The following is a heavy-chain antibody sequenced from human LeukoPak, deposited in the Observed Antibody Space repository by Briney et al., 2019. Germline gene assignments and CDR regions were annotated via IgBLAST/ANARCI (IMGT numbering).Heavy chain of an antibody. CDR3: ASVHDAFDI. V-gene: IGHV4-39*07. Sequence: SETLSLTCTVSGGSISSSSYYWAWIRQPPGKGLEWIGSIYYSGSTYYNPSLKSRVTISVDTSKNQFSLKLSSVTAADTAVYYCASVHDAFDIWGQGTMVTVSS. J-gene: IGHJ3*02. CDR2: IYYSGST. CDR1: GGSISSSSYY.